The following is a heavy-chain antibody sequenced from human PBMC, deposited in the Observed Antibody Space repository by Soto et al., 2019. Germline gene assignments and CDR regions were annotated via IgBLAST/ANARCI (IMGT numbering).Heavy chain of an antibody. CDR1: DGAISSGGYG. J-gene: IGHJ1*01. D-gene: IGHD3-22*01. CDR3: ARGRWYYDSSRPRAEYFQH. CDR2: IYYSGST. Sequence: TLSLTCTVSDGAISSGGYGWSWIRQHPGKGLEGIGYIYYSGSTYYNPSLKSRVTISVDTSKNQFSLKLSSVTAADTAVYYCARGRWYYDSSRPRAEYFQHWGQGTPVTVSS. V-gene: IGHV4-31*03.